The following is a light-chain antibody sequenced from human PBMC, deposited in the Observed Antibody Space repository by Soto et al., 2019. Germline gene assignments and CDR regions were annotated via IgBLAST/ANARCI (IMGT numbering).Light chain of an antibody. J-gene: IGKJ5*01. CDR2: GAS. CDR3: QQYNNWLIT. V-gene: IGKV3D-15*01. Sequence: EIGLTQSPGTLSWSPGERATLSWGGSQSVSSSYLAWYQQKPGQAPRLLIYGASTRATGIPARLSGSGSGTEFTITISSLKSEDFAVYYCQQYNNWLITFGQGTRLEIK. CDR1: QSVSSSY.